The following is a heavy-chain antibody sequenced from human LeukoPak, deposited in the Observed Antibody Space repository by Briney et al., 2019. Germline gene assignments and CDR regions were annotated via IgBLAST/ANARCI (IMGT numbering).Heavy chain of an antibody. CDR1: GFTFSSYG. J-gene: IGHJ4*02. Sequence: GGSLRLSCEASGFTFSSYGMYWVRQAPGKGLEWVAFIRHDGSNKYDADSVKGRFTISRDNAKNSLYLQMNSLRAEDTAVYYCARVPYYDILTGYSDYWGQGTLVTVSS. V-gene: IGHV3-30*02. CDR2: IRHDGSNK. CDR3: ARVPYYDILTGYSDY. D-gene: IGHD3-9*01.